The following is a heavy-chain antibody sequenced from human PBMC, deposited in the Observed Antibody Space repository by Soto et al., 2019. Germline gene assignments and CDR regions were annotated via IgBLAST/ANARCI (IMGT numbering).Heavy chain of an antibody. J-gene: IGHJ4*02. CDR3: ARGRLISLYYFDY. Sequence: EVQLVESGGGLVQPGGSLRLSCAAYGFTFSNYDMHWVRQVTGKGLEWVSTIGTAGDTYYPGSVKGRFTISRENAKNSLYLQMNSLRAEDTAVYYCARGRLISLYYFDYWGQGTLVTVSS. CDR2: IGTAGDT. CDR1: GFTFSNYD. D-gene: IGHD2-15*01. V-gene: IGHV3-13*01.